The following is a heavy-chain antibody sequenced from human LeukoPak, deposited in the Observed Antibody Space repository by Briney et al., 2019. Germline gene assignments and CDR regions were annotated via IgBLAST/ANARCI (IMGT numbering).Heavy chain of an antibody. Sequence: PGGSLRLSCAAFGFIFSSCAMSWVRQSPGKGLEWVSAISPSGGSTYYADSVKGRFTVSRDNSKNTLYLQLNSLRAEETAIYYCAKFSAYTSNWYKAPFDSWGHGTLVTVSS. V-gene: IGHV3-23*01. J-gene: IGHJ4*01. CDR3: AKFSAYTSNWYKAPFDS. D-gene: IGHD6-13*01. CDR1: GFIFSSCA. CDR2: ISPSGGST.